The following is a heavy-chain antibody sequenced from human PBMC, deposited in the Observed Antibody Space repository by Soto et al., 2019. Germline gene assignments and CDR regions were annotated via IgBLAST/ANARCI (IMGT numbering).Heavy chain of an antibody. D-gene: IGHD4-17*01. Sequence: GGSLRLSCAASGFTFSSYDMHWVRQATGKGLEWVSAIGTAGDPYYPGSVKGRFTISRENAKNSLYLQMNSLRAGDTAVYYRARGAPYGDYGEGDYYYYGMDVWGQGTTVTVSS. J-gene: IGHJ6*02. CDR1: GFTFSSYD. CDR2: IGTAGDP. CDR3: ARGAPYGDYGEGDYYYYGMDV. V-gene: IGHV3-13*05.